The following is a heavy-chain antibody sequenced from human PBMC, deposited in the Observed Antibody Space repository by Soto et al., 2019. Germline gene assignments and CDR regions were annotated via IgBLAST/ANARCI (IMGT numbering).Heavy chain of an antibody. CDR2: IKSDGRST. J-gene: IGHJ4*02. D-gene: IGHD3-10*01. V-gene: IGHV3-74*01. CDR1: GFTFSNYW. Sequence: SLRLSCAASGFTFSNYWMHWVRQGPGKGLVWVSRIKSDGRSTNYADSVKGRFTISRDNAKNTVYLQMNSLRAEDTAVYYCARGGLYGSGSYYKDFCGQAILVTVST. CDR3: ARGGLYGSGSYYKDF.